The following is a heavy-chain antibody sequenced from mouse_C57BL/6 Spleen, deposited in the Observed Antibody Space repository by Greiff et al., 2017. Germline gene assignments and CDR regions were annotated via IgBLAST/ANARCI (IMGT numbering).Heavy chain of an antibody. V-gene: IGHV3-6*01. CDR2: ISYDGSN. CDR3: ARVFITTVYYFDY. CDR1: GYSITSGYY. Sequence: EVQLQESGPGLVKPSQSLSLTCSVTGYSITSGYYWNWIRQFPGNKLEWMGYISYDGSNNYNPSLKNRISITRDTSKNQFFLKLNSVTTEDTATYYCARVFITTVYYFDYWGQGTTLTVSS. J-gene: IGHJ2*01. D-gene: IGHD1-1*01.